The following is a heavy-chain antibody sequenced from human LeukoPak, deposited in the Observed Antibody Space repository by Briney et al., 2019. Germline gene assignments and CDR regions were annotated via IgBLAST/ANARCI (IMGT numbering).Heavy chain of an antibody. CDR1: GGSISSYY. CDR3: ARWGRFQLRNDDGFDI. V-gene: IGHV4-59*01. Sequence: SETLSLTCTVSGGSISSYYWTWIRQPPAKGLEWIGYISYSGSTNYNPSLKSRVTISVDTSKNQFSLKLSSVTAADTAVYYCARWGRFQLRNDDGFDIWGQGTMVAVSS. J-gene: IGHJ3*02. CDR2: ISYSGST. D-gene: IGHD2-2*01.